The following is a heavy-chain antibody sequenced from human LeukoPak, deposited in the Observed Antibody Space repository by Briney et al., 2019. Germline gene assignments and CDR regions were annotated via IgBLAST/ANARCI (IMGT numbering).Heavy chain of an antibody. J-gene: IGHJ4*02. Sequence: GGSLRLSCAASGFTVRNSYLSWVRQAPGKGLEWVSGVYSDGSIYYADSVKGRFTISRDNSENTLFLQMNSLRAEDTAVYYCAKAEEYYYDSSGYYPFDYWGQGTLVTVSS. CDR1: GFTVRNSY. D-gene: IGHD3-22*01. CDR3: AKAEEYYYDSSGYYPFDY. V-gene: IGHV3-53*01. CDR2: VYSDGSI.